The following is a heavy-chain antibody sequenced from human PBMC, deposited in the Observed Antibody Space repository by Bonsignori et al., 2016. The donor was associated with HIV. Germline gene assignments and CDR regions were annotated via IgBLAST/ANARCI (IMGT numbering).Heavy chain of an antibody. CDR3: ARIKVPARPDY. Sequence: WIRQPPGKGLEWIGEINHSGSTNYNPSLKSRVTISVDTSKNQFSLKLSSVTAADTAVYYCARIKVPARPDYWGQGTLVTVSS. J-gene: IGHJ4*02. V-gene: IGHV4-34*01. CDR2: INHSGST. D-gene: IGHD6-6*01.